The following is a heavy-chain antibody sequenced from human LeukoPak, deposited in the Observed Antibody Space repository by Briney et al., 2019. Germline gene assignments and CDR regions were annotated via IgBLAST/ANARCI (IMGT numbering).Heavy chain of an antibody. CDR3: ARYHYDSIGYAAFDY. CDR1: GYTFTGYY. Sequence: GASVKVSCKASGYTFTGYYMHWVRQAPGQGLEWMGWINPNSGGTNYAQKFQGRVTMTRDTSISTAYMELSRLRSDDTAVYYCARYHYDSIGYAAFDYWGQGTLVTVSS. V-gene: IGHV1-2*02. D-gene: IGHD3-22*01. J-gene: IGHJ4*02. CDR2: INPNSGGT.